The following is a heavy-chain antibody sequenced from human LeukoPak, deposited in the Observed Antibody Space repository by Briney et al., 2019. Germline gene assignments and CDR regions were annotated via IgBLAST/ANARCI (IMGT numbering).Heavy chain of an antibody. CDR1: GFTFSGSA. J-gene: IGHJ4*02. V-gene: IGHV3-73*01. Sequence: PGGSLRLSCAASGFTFSGSAMHWVRQASGKGLEWVGRIRSKANGYATAYAASVKGRFTISRDDSKNTAYLQMNSLKTEDTAVYYCTSQLWFGELLWDSWGQGTLVTVSS. D-gene: IGHD3-10*01. CDR2: IRSKANGYAT. CDR3: TSQLWFGELLWDS.